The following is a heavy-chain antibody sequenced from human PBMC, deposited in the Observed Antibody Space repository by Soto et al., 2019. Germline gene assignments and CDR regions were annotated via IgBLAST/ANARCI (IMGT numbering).Heavy chain of an antibody. Sequence: GGSLRLSCAASGFTFSSYAMSWVRQAPGKGQEWVSAISGSGGSTYYADSVKGRFTVSRGNSKNTLYLQMNSLRVEDTAVYYCAKGSGSFDSYFYYYGMDVWGQGTTVTVSS. CDR1: GFTFSSYA. CDR3: AKGSGSFDSYFYYYGMDV. V-gene: IGHV3-23*01. J-gene: IGHJ6*02. CDR2: ISGSGGST. D-gene: IGHD3-9*01.